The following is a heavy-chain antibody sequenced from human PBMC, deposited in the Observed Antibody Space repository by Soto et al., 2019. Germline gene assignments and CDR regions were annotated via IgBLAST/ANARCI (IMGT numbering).Heavy chain of an antibody. V-gene: IGHV4-59*01. CDR2: IYYSGST. CDR3: ARGGDFRSGYSHDAFDI. D-gene: IGHD3-3*01. Sequence: QVQLQESGPGLVKPSETLSLTCTVSGGSISSYYWSWIRQPPGKGLEWIGYIYYSGSTNYNPSLKSRVTISVDTSKNQFSLKLSSVTAADTAVYYCARGGDFRSGYSHDAFDIWGQGTMVTVSS. J-gene: IGHJ3*02. CDR1: GGSISSYY.